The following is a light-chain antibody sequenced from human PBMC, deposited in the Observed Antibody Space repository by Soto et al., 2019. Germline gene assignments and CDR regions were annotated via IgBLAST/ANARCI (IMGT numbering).Light chain of an antibody. CDR3: CSYAGRYTYV. CDR2: EVT. J-gene: IGLJ1*01. Sequence: QSVLAQPASVSGSPGQSITISCTGTTSDIAGYNYVSWYQQHPGKAPKLLIYEVTSRASGVSHRFSGSKSGNTASLTISGLQAEDEADYYCCSYAGRYTYVFGTGTKVTVL. V-gene: IGLV2-14*01. CDR1: TSDIAGYNY.